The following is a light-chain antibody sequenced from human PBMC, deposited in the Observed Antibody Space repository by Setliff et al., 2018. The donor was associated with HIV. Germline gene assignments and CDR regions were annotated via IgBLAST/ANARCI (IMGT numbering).Light chain of an antibody. CDR1: SSDVGGYNY. Sequence: QSALAQPRSVSGSPGQSVTISCTGTSSDVGGYNYVAWYQQHPGKAPKLMIYEVNNRPSGVSNRFSGSKSDNTASLTISGLQTEDEADYYCSSYRISGTVVFGGGTKVTVL. J-gene: IGLJ2*01. V-gene: IGLV2-14*01. CDR3: SSYRISGTVV. CDR2: EVN.